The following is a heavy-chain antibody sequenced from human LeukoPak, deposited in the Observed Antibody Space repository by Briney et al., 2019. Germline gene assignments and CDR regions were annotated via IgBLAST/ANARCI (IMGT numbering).Heavy chain of an antibody. D-gene: IGHD3-3*01. CDR1: GYTFTSYD. CDR2: MNPNSGNT. V-gene: IGHV1-8*03. Sequence: ASVKVSCKASGYTFTSYDINWVRQATGQGLEWMGWMNPNSGNTGYAQKFQGRVTITRNTSISTAYMELSSLRSEDTAVYYCARGPYYDFWSGYYYAFDIWGQGTMVTVSS. J-gene: IGHJ3*02. CDR3: ARGPYYDFWSGYYYAFDI.